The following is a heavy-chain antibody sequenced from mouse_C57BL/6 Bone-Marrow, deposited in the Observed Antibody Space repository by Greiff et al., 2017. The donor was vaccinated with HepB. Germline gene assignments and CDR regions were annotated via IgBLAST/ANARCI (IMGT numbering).Heavy chain of an antibody. V-gene: IGHV1-5*01. CDR1: GYTFTSYW. CDR2: IYPGNSDT. J-gene: IGHJ1*03. Sequence: EVQLQQSGTVLARPGASVKMSCKTSGYTFTSYWMHWVKQRPGQGLEWIGAIYPGNSDTSYNQKFKGKAKLTAVTSASTAYMELSSLTSEDSAVYYCARGLYYDYDAWYFDVWGTGTTVTVSS. CDR3: ARGLYYDYDAWYFDV. D-gene: IGHD2-4*01.